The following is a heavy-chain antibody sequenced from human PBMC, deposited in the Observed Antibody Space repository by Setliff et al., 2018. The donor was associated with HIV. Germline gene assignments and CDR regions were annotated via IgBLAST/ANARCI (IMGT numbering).Heavy chain of an antibody. CDR3: ARGYPSSPYYYYMDV. V-gene: IGHV1-2*02. Sequence: ASVKVSCKASGYSFTSDYMHWVRQAPGQGLEWMGWINPHSGGTNYAQNFHGRVTMTRDTSISTAYMELSRVKSDDTAVYYCARGYPSSPYYYYMDVWGKGTTVTVSS. J-gene: IGHJ6*03. CDR2: INPHSGGT. CDR1: GYSFTSDY. D-gene: IGHD5-12*01.